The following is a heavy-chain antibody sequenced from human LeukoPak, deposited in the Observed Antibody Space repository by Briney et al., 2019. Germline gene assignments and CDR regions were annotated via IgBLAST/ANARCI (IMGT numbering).Heavy chain of an antibody. J-gene: IGHJ4*02. CDR2: ISYDGSNK. D-gene: IGHD6-6*01. CDR3: ASKGSYSSSLDY. Sequence: PGGSLRLSCAASGFTFSSYAMHWVRQAPGKGLEWVAVISYDGSNKYYADSVKGRFTISRDNSKNTLYPQMNSLRAEDTAVYYCASKGSYSSSLDYWGQGTLVTVSS. CDR1: GFTFSSYA. V-gene: IGHV3-30*04.